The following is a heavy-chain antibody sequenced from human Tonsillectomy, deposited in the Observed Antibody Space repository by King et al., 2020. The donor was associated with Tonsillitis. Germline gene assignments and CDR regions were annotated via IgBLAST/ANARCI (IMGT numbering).Heavy chain of an antibody. CDR3: AREIPNGDCRFDY. Sequence: VQLVESGGGVVQPGRSLRLSCAASGFTFRSYAMHWVRQAPDKGLEWVAVISHDESFQHYADSVKGRFTISRDNSKNTVDLQMSGLRVEDTAMYYCAREIPNGDCRFDYWGQGTLVTVSS. CDR2: ISHDESFQ. CDR1: GFTFRSYA. J-gene: IGHJ4*02. D-gene: IGHD2-21*02. V-gene: IGHV3-30*04.